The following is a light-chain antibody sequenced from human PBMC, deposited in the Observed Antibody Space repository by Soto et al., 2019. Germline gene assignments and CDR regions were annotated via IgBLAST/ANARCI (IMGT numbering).Light chain of an antibody. CDR2: GAS. V-gene: IGKV3-15*01. CDR3: QHYNNLPLT. CDR1: QSVSND. Sequence: EIMMTQSPATLSVSPGERATLSYRASQSVSNDLAWYQQRPGQAPRLIIYGASSRATGVPARFTGSGSGTDFTLTISSLQSEDFAVYYCQHYNNLPLTFGGGTKVEIK. J-gene: IGKJ4*01.